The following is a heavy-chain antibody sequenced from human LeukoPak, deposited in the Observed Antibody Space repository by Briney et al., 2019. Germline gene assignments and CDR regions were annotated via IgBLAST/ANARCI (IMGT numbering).Heavy chain of an antibody. J-gene: IGHJ3*01. CDR3: ARPNLGFYDILTGYYEGGDAFDV. Sequence: PSETLSLTCTVSGGSISSYYWTWIRQPPGKGLEWLGYVYYSGSTNYNPSLKSRVTISLDTSKNQFSLQLSSVTAADTAVYYCARPNLGFYDILTGYYEGGDAFDVWGQGTLVTVSS. CDR1: GGSISSYY. CDR2: VYYSGST. D-gene: IGHD3-9*01. V-gene: IGHV4-59*01.